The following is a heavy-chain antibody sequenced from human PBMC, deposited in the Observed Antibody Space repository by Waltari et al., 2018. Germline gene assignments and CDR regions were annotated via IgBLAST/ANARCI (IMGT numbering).Heavy chain of an antibody. V-gene: IGHV3-23*01. CDR1: GFTFYHFA. CDR3: AKAPYQLPYVDS. J-gene: IGHJ1*01. Sequence: LESGGGLAQPGGSMKLSGVASGFTFYHFAMKWVRQTPQKGLEWVARITSGGATKYADSVRCRFTISRDNSINALYLHMDDLRTDDTATYFCAKAPYQLPYVDSWGQGTLVTVSS. D-gene: IGHD2-2*01. CDR2: ITSGGAT.